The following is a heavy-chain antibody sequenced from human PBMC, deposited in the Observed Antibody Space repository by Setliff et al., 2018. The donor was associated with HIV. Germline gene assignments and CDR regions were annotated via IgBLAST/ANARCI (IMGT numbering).Heavy chain of an antibody. CDR1: GGSITSHY. D-gene: IGHD5-18*01. CDR3: ARVPRQLLRGAAAYFDY. CDR2: IYYRGSA. J-gene: IGHJ4*02. V-gene: IGHV4-59*11. Sequence: SETLSLTCTVSGGSITSHYWSWIRQPPGKGLEWIGYIYYRGSANYNSSLKSRVTMSIDTSTNQFSLKVTSVTAADTAIYYCARVPRQLLRGAAAYFDYWGQGTLVTVSS.